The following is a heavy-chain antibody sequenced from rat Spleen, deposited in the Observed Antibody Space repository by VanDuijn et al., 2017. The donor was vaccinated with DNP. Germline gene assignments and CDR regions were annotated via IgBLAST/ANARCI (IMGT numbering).Heavy chain of an antibody. D-gene: IGHD1-11*01. CDR3: TTDFERGY. J-gene: IGHJ2*01. CDR1: GIPFNGYA. CDR2: VTYDGSRT. Sequence: EVQLVESGGGLVQPGRSLKLSCAASGIPFNGYAMAWVRQAPKKVLEWVASVTYDGSRTFYRDSVKGRFTISRDNAKSTLYLQMNSLRSEDTSTFYCTTDFERGYWGQGVMVTVSS. V-gene: IGHV5S10*01.